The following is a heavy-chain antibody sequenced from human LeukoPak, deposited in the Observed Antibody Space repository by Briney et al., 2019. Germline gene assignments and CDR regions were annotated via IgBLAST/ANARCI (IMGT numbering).Heavy chain of an antibody. V-gene: IGHV4-59*08. Sequence: SETLSLTCTVSGGSISSYYWSWIRQPPGKGLEWIGYIYYSGSTNYNPSLKSRVTISVDTSKNQFSLKLSSVAAADTAVYYCAGTSSSSWYEVGYFDYWGQGTLVTVSS. CDR2: IYYSGST. CDR1: GGSISSYY. J-gene: IGHJ4*02. CDR3: AGTSSSSWYEVGYFDY. D-gene: IGHD6-13*01.